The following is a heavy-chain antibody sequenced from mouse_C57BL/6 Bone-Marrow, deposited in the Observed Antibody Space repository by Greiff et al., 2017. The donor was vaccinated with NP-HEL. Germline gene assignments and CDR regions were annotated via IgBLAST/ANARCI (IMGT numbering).Heavy chain of an antibody. CDR2: IRLKSDNYAT. CDR1: GFTFSNYW. Sequence: EVKLMESGGGLVQPGGSMKLSCVASGFTFSNYWMNWVRQSPEKGLEWVAQIRLKSDNYATHYAESVKGRFTISRDDSKSSVYLQMNNLRAEDTGSYYCTGPYYDYLYDAMDYWGQGTSVTVSS. J-gene: IGHJ4*01. V-gene: IGHV6-3*01. CDR3: TGPYYDYLYDAMDY. D-gene: IGHD2-4*01.